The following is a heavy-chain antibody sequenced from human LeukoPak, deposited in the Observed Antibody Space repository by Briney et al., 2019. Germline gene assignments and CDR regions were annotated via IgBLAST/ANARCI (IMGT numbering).Heavy chain of an antibody. V-gene: IGHV1-2*02. Sequence: ASVKVSCKASGYTFTDYYMHWVRQAPGQGLGWMGWINPNSGGTNFAQKFQGRVAMTRDTSISTAYMELGSLRADDTAVYYWARARWQLVPYFDSWGQGTLVTVSS. CDR2: INPNSGGT. J-gene: IGHJ4*02. CDR1: GYTFTDYY. D-gene: IGHD6-6*01. CDR3: ARARWQLVPYFDS.